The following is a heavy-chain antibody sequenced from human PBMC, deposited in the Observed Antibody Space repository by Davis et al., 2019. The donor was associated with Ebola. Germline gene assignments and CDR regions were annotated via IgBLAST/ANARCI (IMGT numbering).Heavy chain of an antibody. V-gene: IGHV1-46*01. CDR2: INPITGGT. D-gene: IGHD3-22*01. CDR3: ARGGGRYYDSSGYVFDI. CDR1: GYRFTSYY. Sequence: ASVKVSCKASGYRFTSYYTHWVRQAPGQGLEWMGIINPITGGTSYAQNFQVRVNMTRDTSTSTVYMELSSLRSEDTAVYYCARGGGRYYDSSGYVFDIWGQGTMVKVSS. J-gene: IGHJ3*02.